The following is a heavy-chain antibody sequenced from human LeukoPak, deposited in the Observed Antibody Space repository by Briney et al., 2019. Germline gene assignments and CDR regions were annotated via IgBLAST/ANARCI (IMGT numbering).Heavy chain of an antibody. CDR1: GFTFSIYS. Sequence: GSLRLSCAASGFTFSIYSMNWVRQAPGKGLEWVSSISSSSSYIHYTDSVKGRFTISRDNAKNSLYLQMSSLTAEDTALYYCARDSAELDYWGQGTLVTVSS. J-gene: IGHJ4*02. CDR3: ARDSAELDY. CDR2: ISSSSSYI. V-gene: IGHV3-21*01. D-gene: IGHD1-26*01.